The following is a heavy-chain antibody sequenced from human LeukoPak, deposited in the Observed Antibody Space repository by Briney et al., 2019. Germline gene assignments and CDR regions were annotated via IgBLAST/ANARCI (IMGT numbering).Heavy chain of an antibody. CDR3: ARDSHPPFGGPALDP. Sequence: PGGSLRLSCAASGFTFSSYAMHWVRQAPGKGLEWVAVISYDGSNKYYADSVKGRFTISRDNSKNTLYLQMNSLRAEDTAVYYCARDSHPPFGGPALDPWGQGTLVTVSS. V-gene: IGHV3-30-3*01. CDR2: ISYDGSNK. D-gene: IGHD3-16*01. J-gene: IGHJ5*02. CDR1: GFTFSSYA.